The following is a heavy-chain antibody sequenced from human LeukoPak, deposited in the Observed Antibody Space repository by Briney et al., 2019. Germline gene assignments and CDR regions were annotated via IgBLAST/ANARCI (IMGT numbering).Heavy chain of an antibody. V-gene: IGHV3-15*01. CDR3: TTDIGAGYCSSTGCYWGAFDI. CDR2: IKSKTCGGTT. Sequence: GALELSLAGSGIPFRNAWVSWGRPGPGEGLGWGGRIKSKTCGGTTDYAAPVKGRFTISRDDSKNTLYLQMNSLKTEDTAVYYCTTDIGAGYCSSTGCYWGAFDIWGQGTTVTVSS. D-gene: IGHD2-2*01. J-gene: IGHJ3*02. CDR1: GIPFRNAW.